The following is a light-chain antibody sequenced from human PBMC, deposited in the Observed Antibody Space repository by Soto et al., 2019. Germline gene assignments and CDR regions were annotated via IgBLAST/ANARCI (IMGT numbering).Light chain of an antibody. Sequence: EIVMTQSPATLSVSPGERATLSCRASQSISSYLAWYQKKPGQAPRLLIYDTSNRASGIPARFSGSGSGTDFTLTISSLEPEDSAVYYCLHRSNWPTFGQGSKVDIK. CDR2: DTS. CDR3: LHRSNWPT. CDR1: QSISSY. J-gene: IGKJ1*01. V-gene: IGKV3-11*01.